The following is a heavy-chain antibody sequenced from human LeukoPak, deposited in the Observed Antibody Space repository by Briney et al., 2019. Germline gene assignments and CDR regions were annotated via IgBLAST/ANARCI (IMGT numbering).Heavy chain of an antibody. CDR1: GGSISSYY. Sequence: SETLSLTCTVSGGSISSYYWTWIRQPPGKGLEWIGNIYYSGSTNYNPSLKSRVTISVDTSKNQFSLRLSSVTAADTAVYYCARDRTDIGDAFDIWGQGTMVTVSS. V-gene: IGHV4-59*01. D-gene: IGHD2-15*01. CDR3: ARDRTDIGDAFDI. J-gene: IGHJ3*02. CDR2: IYYSGST.